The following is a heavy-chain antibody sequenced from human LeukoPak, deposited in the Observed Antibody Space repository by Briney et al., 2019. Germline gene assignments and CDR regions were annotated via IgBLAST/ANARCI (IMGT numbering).Heavy chain of an antibody. CDR2: ISAYNGNT. J-gene: IGHJ3*02. Sequence: SVKVSCKASGYTFTSYGISWVRQAPGQGLEWMGWISAYNGNTNYAQKLQGRVTMTTDTSTSTAYMELRSLRSDDTAVYYCARKEWLVRQGDAFDIWGQGTMVTVSS. V-gene: IGHV1-18*01. CDR1: GYTFTSYG. D-gene: IGHD6-19*01. CDR3: ARKEWLVRQGDAFDI.